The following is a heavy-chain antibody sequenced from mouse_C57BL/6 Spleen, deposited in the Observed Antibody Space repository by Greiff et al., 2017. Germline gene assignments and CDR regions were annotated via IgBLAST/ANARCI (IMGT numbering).Heavy chain of an antibody. Sequence: LQESGAELVKPGASVKISCKASGYAFSSYWMNWVKQRPGKGLEWIGQIYPGDGDTNYNGKFKGKATLTADKSSSTAYMQLSSLTSEDSAVYFCARGLHNYFDYWGQGTTLTVSS. CDR2: IYPGDGDT. V-gene: IGHV1-80*01. CDR1: GYAFSSYW. CDR3: ARGLHNYFDY. D-gene: IGHD2-4*01. J-gene: IGHJ2*01.